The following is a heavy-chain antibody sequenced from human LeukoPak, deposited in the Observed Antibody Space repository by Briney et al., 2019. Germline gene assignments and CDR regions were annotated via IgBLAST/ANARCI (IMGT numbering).Heavy chain of an antibody. CDR2: ISIYNGNT. Sequence: GASVKVSCKASGYTFTNYGISWVRQAPGQGLEWMGWISIYNGNTDYAQKLRGRVTMTTDTSTSTAYMELRSLRSDDTAVYYCARITYDVWSGYYMPDDPWGQGTLVTVSS. V-gene: IGHV1-18*01. CDR1: GYTFTNYG. J-gene: IGHJ5*02. D-gene: IGHD3-3*01. CDR3: ARITYDVWSGYYMPDDP.